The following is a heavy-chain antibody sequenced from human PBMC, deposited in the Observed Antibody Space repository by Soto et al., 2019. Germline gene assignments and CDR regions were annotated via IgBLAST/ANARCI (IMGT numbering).Heavy chain of an antibody. CDR1: GYTFTSYY. CDR2: INPSGGST. J-gene: IGHJ4*02. CDR3: ARDGRKYCSGGSCYSHPYDY. Sequence: ASVKVSCKASGYTFTSYYMHWVRQAPGQGLEWMGIINPSGGSTSYAQKFQGRVTMTRDTSTSTVYMELSSLRSEDTAVYYCARDGRKYCSGGSCYSHPYDYWGQGTLVTVS. D-gene: IGHD2-15*01. V-gene: IGHV1-46*01.